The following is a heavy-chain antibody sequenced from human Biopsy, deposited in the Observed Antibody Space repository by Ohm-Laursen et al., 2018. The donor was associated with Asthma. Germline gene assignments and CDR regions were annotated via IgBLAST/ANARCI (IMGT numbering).Heavy chain of an antibody. CDR1: GGSFSNFA. CDR2: ILTKFDIT. D-gene: IGHD3-22*01. CDR3: ARSYDTDSYPVLVLDY. J-gene: IGHJ4*02. Sequence: VASVKVSCKASGGSFSNFAFSWVRQAPGHGLEWMGPILTKFDITSYAEKFQGRVTITADKSTSTTYMELSRLRSEDTAVYYCARSYDTDSYPVLVLDYWGQGTLVTVSS. V-gene: IGHV1-69*10.